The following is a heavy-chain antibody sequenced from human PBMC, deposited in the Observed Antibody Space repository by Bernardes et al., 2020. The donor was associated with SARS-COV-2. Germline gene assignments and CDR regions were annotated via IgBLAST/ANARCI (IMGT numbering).Heavy chain of an antibody. V-gene: IGHV3-74*01. CDR2: IHNDGSTT. J-gene: IGHJ4*02. CDR3: ARDVSGRSDY. CDR1: VFTFSGYW. Sequence: VGSLRLSCAASVFTFSGYWMHWVRQTPGKGLVWVSHIHNDGSTTNYADSVKGRFTISRDNAKNTVYLQMNSLRAEDTAVYYCARDVSGRSDYWGQGTLVTVSS. D-gene: IGHD1-26*01.